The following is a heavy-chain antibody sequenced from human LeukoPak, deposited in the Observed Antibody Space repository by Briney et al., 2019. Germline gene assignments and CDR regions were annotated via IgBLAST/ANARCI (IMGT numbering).Heavy chain of an antibody. D-gene: IGHD4-17*01. CDR3: ARVNYYGDYFDY. J-gene: IGHJ4*02. Sequence: SGGSLRLSCAASGFTFSDYYMSWIRQAPGKGLEWVSYISSSGSTIYYADSVKGRFTISRDNAKNSLYLQMNSLRAEDTAVYYCARVNYYGDYFDYWGQGTLVTVSS. V-gene: IGHV3-11*01. CDR2: ISSSGSTI. CDR1: GFTFSDYY.